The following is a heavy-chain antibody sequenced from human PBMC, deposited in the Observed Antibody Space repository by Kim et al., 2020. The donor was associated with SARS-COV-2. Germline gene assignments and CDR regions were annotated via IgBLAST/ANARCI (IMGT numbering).Heavy chain of an antibody. D-gene: IGHD4-4*01. CDR3: AKATTAMFDYYYGMDD. J-gene: IGHJ6*02. Sequence: SVKGRFTISRDNSKNTLYLQMNSLRAEDTAVYYCAKATTAMFDYYYGMDDWGQGTTVTVSS. V-gene: IGHV3-23*01.